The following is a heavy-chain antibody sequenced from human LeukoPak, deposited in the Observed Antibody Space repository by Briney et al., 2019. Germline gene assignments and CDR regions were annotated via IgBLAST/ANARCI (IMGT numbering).Heavy chain of an antibody. CDR1: GFTFSSYG. CDR3: ARDVHDFWSGYYHDYYYYGMDV. CDR2: IWYDGSNK. Sequence: PGGSLRLSCAASGFTFSSYGMHWVRQAPGKGLEWVAVIWYDGSNKYYADSVKGRFTISRDNSKNTLYLQMNSLRAEDTAVYYCARDVHDFWSGYYHDYYYYGMDVWGQGTTVTVSS. J-gene: IGHJ6*02. D-gene: IGHD3-3*01. V-gene: IGHV3-33*01.